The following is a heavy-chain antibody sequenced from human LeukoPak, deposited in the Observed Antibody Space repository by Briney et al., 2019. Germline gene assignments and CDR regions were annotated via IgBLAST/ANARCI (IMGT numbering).Heavy chain of an antibody. CDR3: ARVRYYCGSGSYYSDYYYGLDV. D-gene: IGHD3-10*01. CDR2: IIPIFGTA. J-gene: IGHJ6*04. V-gene: IGHV1-69*06. CDR1: GGTFSSYA. Sequence: SVKVSCKASGGTFSSYAISWVRQAPGQGLEWMGGIIPIFGTANYAQKFQGRVTITADKSTSTAYMELSSLRSEDTAVYYCARVRYYCGSGSYYSDYYYGLDVWGKGTTVTVSS.